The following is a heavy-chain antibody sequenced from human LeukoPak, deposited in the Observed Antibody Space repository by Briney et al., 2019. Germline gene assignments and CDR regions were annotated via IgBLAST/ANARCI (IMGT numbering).Heavy chain of an antibody. CDR1: GYTFTGYY. CDR3: ARVDDILTGYTYYYYGMDV. Sequence: ASVQVSCKASGYTFTGYYMHWVRQAPGQGLEWMGWNNPNSGGTNYAQKFQGRVTMTRDTSISTAYMELSRLRSDDTAVYYCARVDDILTGYTYYYYGMDVWGQGTTVTVSS. CDR2: NNPNSGGT. V-gene: IGHV1-2*02. D-gene: IGHD3-9*01. J-gene: IGHJ6*02.